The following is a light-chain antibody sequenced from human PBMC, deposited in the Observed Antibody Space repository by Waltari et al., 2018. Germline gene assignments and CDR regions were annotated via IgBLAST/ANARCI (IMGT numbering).Light chain of an antibody. CDR3: QQYDISPLT. Sequence: EIVLTQSPGTLSLSPGERATLSCRASQTVRTTYLAWYQQKPGQAPTLLIYGASSRAPGLPDRFSGSGSGTDFSLTISSLEPEDFAVYYCQQYDISPLTFGGGTKVEIK. V-gene: IGKV3-20*01. CDR1: QTVRTTY. CDR2: GAS. J-gene: IGKJ4*01.